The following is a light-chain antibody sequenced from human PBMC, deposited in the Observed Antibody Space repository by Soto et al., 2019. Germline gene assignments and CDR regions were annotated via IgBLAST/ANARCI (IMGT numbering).Light chain of an antibody. V-gene: IGLV2-14*01. J-gene: IGLJ2*01. CDR3: SSYTSTSTLDVV. CDR1: SSDVGGCNF. Sequence: QSALTQPASVSGSPGQSITISCTGTSSDVGGCNFVSWYQQHPGKAPKLMIYDVSNRPPGVSNRFSGSKSGNTASLTISGLQAEDEADYCCSSYTSTSTLDVVFGGGTKLTVL. CDR2: DVS.